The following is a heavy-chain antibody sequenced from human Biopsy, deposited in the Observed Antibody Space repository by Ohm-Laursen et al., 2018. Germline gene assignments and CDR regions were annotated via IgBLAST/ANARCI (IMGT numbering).Heavy chain of an antibody. J-gene: IGHJ2*01. D-gene: IGHD6-19*01. CDR1: GFTFGHYA. CDR3: ARGLSSGWYGYFDV. CDR2: VWYDGTNE. V-gene: IGHV3-33*01. Sequence: LRPSCAASGFTFGHYAMHWVRQAPGKGLEWISLVWYDGTNEDYADSVKGRFTISRDNSKNTLYLQINTLTLEDTAFYYCARGLSSGWYGYFDVWGRGTLVTVSS.